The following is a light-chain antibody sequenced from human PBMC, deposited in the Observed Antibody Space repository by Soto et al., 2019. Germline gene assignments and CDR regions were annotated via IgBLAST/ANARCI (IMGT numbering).Light chain of an antibody. Sequence: GDRVVITCRASQDISHYLAWYQHKPGDAPELLIYAASRLKRGVPSRFSGSGSGTFFTLIIDSLQLEDFATYYCQQADIFPLTFGGGTKVEI. CDR2: AAS. CDR3: QQADIFPLT. V-gene: IGKV1D-12*01. CDR1: QDISHY. J-gene: IGKJ4*01.